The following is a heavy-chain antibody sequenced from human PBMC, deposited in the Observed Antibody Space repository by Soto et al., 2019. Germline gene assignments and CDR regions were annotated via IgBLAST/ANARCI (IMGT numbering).Heavy chain of an antibody. CDR3: TTEPTYDFWSAYCLPPSPYGMDV. D-gene: IGHD3-3*01. Sequence: EVQLVESGGGLVKPGGSLRLSCAASGFTFSNAWMSWVRQAPGKGLEWVGRIKSKTDGGTTDYAAPVKGRFTISRDDSKNTLYLQMNSLKTEDTAVYYCTTEPTYDFWSAYCLPPSPYGMDVWGQGTTVTVSS. J-gene: IGHJ6*02. CDR1: GFTFSNAW. V-gene: IGHV3-15*01. CDR2: IKSKTDGGTT.